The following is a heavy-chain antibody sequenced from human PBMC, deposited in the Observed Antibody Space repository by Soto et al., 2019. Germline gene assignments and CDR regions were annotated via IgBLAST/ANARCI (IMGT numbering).Heavy chain of an antibody. CDR3: ARLKGGTTRPVLDY. CDR2: IYYSGST. V-gene: IGHV4-31*03. Sequence: LSLTCTVSGGSISSGGYYWSWIRQHPGKGLEWIGYIYYSGSTYYNPSLKSRVTISVDTSKNQFSLKLSSVTAADTAVYYCARLKGGTTRPVLDYWGQGTLVTVS. D-gene: IGHD4-17*01. J-gene: IGHJ4*02. CDR1: GGSISSGGYY.